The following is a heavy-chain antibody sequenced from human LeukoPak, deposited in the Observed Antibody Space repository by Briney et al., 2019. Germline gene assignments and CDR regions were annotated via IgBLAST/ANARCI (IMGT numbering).Heavy chain of an antibody. Sequence: GGSLRLSCAASGSTFSSYAMSWVHQAPGKGLEWVSAISGSGGSTYYADSVKGRFTISRDNAKNSLYLQMNSLRAEDTAVYYCARASSSLENDYWGQGTLVTVSS. CDR3: ARASSSLENDY. J-gene: IGHJ4*02. V-gene: IGHV3-23*01. CDR2: ISGSGGST. D-gene: IGHD6-13*01. CDR1: GSTFSSYA.